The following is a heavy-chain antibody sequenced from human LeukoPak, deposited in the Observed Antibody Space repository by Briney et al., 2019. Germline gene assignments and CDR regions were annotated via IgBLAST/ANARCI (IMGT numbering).Heavy chain of an antibody. J-gene: IGHJ4*02. CDR1: GFTFSDSY. CDR2: ISSSSSDT. CDR3: ARGSRAIQLGDDY. V-gene: IGHV3-11*06. Sequence: GGSLRLSCAASGFTFSDSYMSWIRQAPGNGLEWVSYISSSSSDTNYADSVKGRFTITRDNAKNSLYLQMNSLRAEDTAVYYCARGSRAIQLGDDYWGQGTLVTVSS. D-gene: IGHD6-6*01.